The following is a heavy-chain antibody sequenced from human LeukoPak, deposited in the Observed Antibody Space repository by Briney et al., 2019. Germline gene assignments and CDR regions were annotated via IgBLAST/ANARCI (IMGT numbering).Heavy chain of an antibody. V-gene: IGHV3-74*01. J-gene: IGHJ4*02. Sequence: PGGSLRLSCAASGFSFSSYWMHWVRQAPGKGLVWVSRINSDASSTNYADSVKGRFTISRDNAKNTLYLQMNSLRAEDTAVYYCTRAQGSYGGDFDYWGQGTLVTVSS. CDR2: INSDASST. CDR3: TRAQGSYGGDFDY. D-gene: IGHD4-23*01. CDR1: GFSFSSYW.